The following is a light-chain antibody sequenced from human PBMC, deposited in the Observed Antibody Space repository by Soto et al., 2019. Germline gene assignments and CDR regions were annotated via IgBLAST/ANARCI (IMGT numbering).Light chain of an antibody. CDR1: QSISSW. CDR2: DAS. CDR3: QHHDT. Sequence: DIPMTQSPSTLSASVGDRVTITCRASQSISSWLAWYQQKPGKAPKLLIYDASSLESGVPSRFSGSGSGTEFTLTISSLQPDDFATYYCQHHDTFGQGTKVEIK. V-gene: IGKV1-5*01. J-gene: IGKJ1*01.